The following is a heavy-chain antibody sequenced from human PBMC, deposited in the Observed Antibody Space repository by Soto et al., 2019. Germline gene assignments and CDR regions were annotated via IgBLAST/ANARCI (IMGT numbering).Heavy chain of an antibody. D-gene: IGHD2-2*01. CDR2: IYWDDDK. J-gene: IGHJ4*02. CDR1: GFSLSSSGVG. Sequence: QITLKESGPTLVKPTQTLTLTCTFSGFSLSSSGVGVGWIRQPPGKALEWLALIYWDDDKRYSPPLKSRLTITKDPPKNQVVLTMTHMDPVDTAPYYCARQYTRSVDYWGQGTLVTVSS. CDR3: ARQYTRSVDY. V-gene: IGHV2-5*02.